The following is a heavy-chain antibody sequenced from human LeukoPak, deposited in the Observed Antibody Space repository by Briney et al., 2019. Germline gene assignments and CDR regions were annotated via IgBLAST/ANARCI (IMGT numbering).Heavy chain of an antibody. CDR1: GFTIGNNY. CDR3: ARDRDYSGSGSPDS. J-gene: IGHJ4*02. CDR2: IYDGGIT. V-gene: IGHV3-66*01. Sequence: PGGSLRLSCAASGFTIGNNYMNWVRQAPGKGPEWVSVIYDGGITYYADSVKGRFTISRDDSKNTLHLQMNSLRVDDTAVYYCARDRDYSGSGSPDSWGQGTLVTVSS. D-gene: IGHD3-10*01.